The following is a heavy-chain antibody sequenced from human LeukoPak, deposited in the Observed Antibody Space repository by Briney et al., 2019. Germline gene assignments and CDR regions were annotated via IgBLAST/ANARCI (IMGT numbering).Heavy chain of an antibody. D-gene: IGHD4-17*01. Sequence: GGSLRLSCAASGFTFSKSAMTWVRQAPGKGLEWVANIKQDGSEKFYMDSVKGRFTISTDNAKNSLSLQMNSLRAEDTAVYYCARVSTVPSYYFDYWGQGTLVTVSS. J-gene: IGHJ4*02. V-gene: IGHV3-7*01. CDR1: GFTFSKSA. CDR3: ARVSTVPSYYFDY. CDR2: IKQDGSEK.